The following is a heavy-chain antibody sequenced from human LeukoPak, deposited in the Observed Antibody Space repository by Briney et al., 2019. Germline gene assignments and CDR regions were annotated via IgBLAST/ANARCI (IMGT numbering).Heavy chain of an antibody. CDR3: ARDRGAGGSTFDY. CDR2: INPSGGST. CDR1: GYTFTSYD. D-gene: IGHD1-26*01. Sequence: GASVKVSCKASGYTFTSYDINWVRQATGQGLEWMGIINPSGGSTSYAQKFQGRVTTTRDMSTSTVYMELSSLRSEDTAVYYCARDRGAGGSTFDYWGQGTLVTVSS. J-gene: IGHJ4*02. V-gene: IGHV1-46*01.